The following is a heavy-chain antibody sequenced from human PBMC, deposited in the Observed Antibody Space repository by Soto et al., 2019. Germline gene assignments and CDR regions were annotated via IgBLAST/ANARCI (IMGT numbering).Heavy chain of an antibody. D-gene: IGHD3-22*01. Sequence: SVKVCCKASGGTFSSYAISWVRQAPGQGLEWMGGIIPIFGTANYAQKFQGRVTITADESTSTAYMELSSLRSEDTAVYYCATTTADYYDSSGYYALWGQGTMVTVSS. CDR3: ATTTADYYDSSGYYAL. CDR2: IIPIFGTA. CDR1: GGTFSSYA. J-gene: IGHJ3*01. V-gene: IGHV1-69*13.